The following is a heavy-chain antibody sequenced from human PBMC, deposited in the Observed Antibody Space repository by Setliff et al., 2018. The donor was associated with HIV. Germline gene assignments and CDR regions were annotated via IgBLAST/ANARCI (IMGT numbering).Heavy chain of an antibody. J-gene: IGHJ1*01. D-gene: IGHD6-6*01. CDR3: TTETTKAALFDN. CDR2: IKRIVDGGAT. CDR1: GFTFTNAW. Sequence: PGESLKISCRASGFTFTNAWMNWVRQAPGKGLEWVARIKRIVDGGATEYAAPVRGRITVSRDDSSKTAFLYSDSPETDDTANYYCTTETTKAALFDNWGQGTQVTVSS. V-gene: IGHV3-15*05.